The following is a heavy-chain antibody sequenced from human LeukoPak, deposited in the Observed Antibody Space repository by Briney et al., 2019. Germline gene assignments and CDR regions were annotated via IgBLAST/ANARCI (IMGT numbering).Heavy chain of an antibody. V-gene: IGHV3-23*01. J-gene: IGHJ4*02. CDR1: GFAFSNYA. CDR2: ISGSGGST. CDR3: AKDRYRNSAYSSGWYIRITYFDY. D-gene: IGHD6-19*01. Sequence: GGSLRLSCVASGFAFSNYAMSWVRQAPGKGLEWVSAISGSGGSTYYADSVKGRFTISRDNSKNTLYLQMNSLRAEDTAVYYCAKDRYRNSAYSSGWYIRITYFDYWGQGTLVTVSS.